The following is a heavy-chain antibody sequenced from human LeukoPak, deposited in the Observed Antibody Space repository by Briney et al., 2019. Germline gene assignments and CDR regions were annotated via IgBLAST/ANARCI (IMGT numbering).Heavy chain of an antibody. V-gene: IGHV1-18*01. CDR2: ISAYNGNT. CDR3: ARDGRYCSSTSCRRWWFDP. D-gene: IGHD2-2*01. J-gene: IGHJ5*02. Sequence: ASVKVSCKASGYTFTSYGISWVRQAPGQGPEWMGWISAYNGNTNYAQKLQGRVTMTTDTSTSTAYMELRSLRSDDTAVYYCARDGRYCSSTSCRRWWFDPWGQGTLVTVSS. CDR1: GYTFTSYG.